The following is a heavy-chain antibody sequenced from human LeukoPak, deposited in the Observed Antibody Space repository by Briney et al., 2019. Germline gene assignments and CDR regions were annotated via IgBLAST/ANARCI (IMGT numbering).Heavy chain of an antibody. CDR3: AKSEREQFFDY. CDR1: GFTFSDYY. J-gene: IGHJ4*02. D-gene: IGHD1-26*01. CDR2: ISGSGGST. V-gene: IGHV3-23*01. Sequence: PGGSLRLSCAASGFTFSDYYMSWIRQAPGKGLEWVSAISGSGGSTYYADSVKGRFTISRDNSKNTLYLQMNSLRAEDTAVYYCAKSEREQFFDYWGQGTLVTVSS.